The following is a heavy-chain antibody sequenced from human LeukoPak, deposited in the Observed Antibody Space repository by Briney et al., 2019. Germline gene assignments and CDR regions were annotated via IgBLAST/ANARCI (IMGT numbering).Heavy chain of an antibody. CDR3: ARDRVGATYLFDY. CDR2: ISYDGSNK. D-gene: IGHD1-26*01. J-gene: IGHJ4*02. Sequence: GRSLRLSCAASGFTFSSYAMHWVRQAPGKGLEWVAVISYDGSNKYYADSVRGRFTISRDNSKNTLYLQMNSLRAEDTAVYYCARDRVGATYLFDYWGQGTLVTVSS. V-gene: IGHV3-30-3*01. CDR1: GFTFSSYA.